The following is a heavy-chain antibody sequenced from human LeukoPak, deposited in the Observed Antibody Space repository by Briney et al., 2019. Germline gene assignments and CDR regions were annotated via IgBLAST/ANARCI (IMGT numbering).Heavy chain of an antibody. CDR1: GFTFSSYS. V-gene: IGHV3-48*04. CDR2: ISSSSSTI. Sequence: GGSLRLSCAASGFTFSSYSMNWVRQAPGKGLEWVSYISSSSSTIYYADSVKGRFTISRDNAKNSLYLQMNSLRAEDTAVYYCARDVVPIFRLERRGYNWFDPWGQGTLVTVSS. D-gene: IGHD1-1*01. J-gene: IGHJ5*02. CDR3: ARDVVPIFRLERRGYNWFDP.